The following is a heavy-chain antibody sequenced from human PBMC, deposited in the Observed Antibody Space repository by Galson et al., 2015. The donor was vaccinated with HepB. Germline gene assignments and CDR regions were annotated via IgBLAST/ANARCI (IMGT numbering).Heavy chain of an antibody. CDR1: GGTSSNAA. Sequence: SVKVSCKASGGTSSNAAFSWVRQAPGQGLEWMGGIIAKYGTPTYAQKFQGRVIITADKSTSTTYMEVSSLTSDDTAVYYCALVPSRQYSSTWDPSDHYVRDVWGQGTAVTVSS. CDR3: ALVPSRQYSSTWDPSDHYVRDV. CDR2: IIAKYGTP. V-gene: IGHV1-69*06. D-gene: IGHD6-13*01. J-gene: IGHJ6*02.